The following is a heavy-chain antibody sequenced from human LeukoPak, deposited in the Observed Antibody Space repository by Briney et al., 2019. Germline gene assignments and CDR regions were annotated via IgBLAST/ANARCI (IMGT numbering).Heavy chain of an antibody. CDR3: ARGSKSYGDYIRSRIHYFDY. CDR2: IIPIFGTA. D-gene: IGHD4-17*01. Sequence: ASVKVSCKASGGTFSSYAISWVRQAPGQGLEWMGGIIPIFGTANYAQKFQGRVTITADKSTSTAYMELSSLRSEDTAVYYCARGSKSYGDYIRSRIHYFDYWGQGTLVTVSS. J-gene: IGHJ4*02. V-gene: IGHV1-69*06. CDR1: GGTFSSYA.